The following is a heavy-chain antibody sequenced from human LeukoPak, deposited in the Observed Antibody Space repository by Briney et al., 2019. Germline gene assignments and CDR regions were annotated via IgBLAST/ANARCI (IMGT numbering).Heavy chain of an antibody. CDR2: ISYSGTT. CDR1: GGSISSGGYY. J-gene: IGHJ4*02. CDR3: ARADYDYVWGFYRYYFDY. D-gene: IGHD3-16*02. V-gene: IGHV4-31*03. Sequence: SETLSLTCTVSGGSISSGGYYWSWIRQHPGKGLEWIGYISYSGTTYYNPSLKSRLTISVDTSKNRFSLKLSSVTAADTAVYFCARADYDYVWGFYRYYFDYWGQGTLVTVSS.